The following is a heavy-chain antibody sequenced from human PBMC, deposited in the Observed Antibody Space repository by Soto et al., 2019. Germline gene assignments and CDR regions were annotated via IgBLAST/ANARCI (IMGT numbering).Heavy chain of an antibody. CDR2: ISYDGGNT. CDR3: ARDRFGDGYKNYFDY. V-gene: IGHV3-30-3*01. J-gene: IGHJ4*02. Sequence: QVQLVESGGGVAQPGRSLRLSCAASGFTFSTYVMNWVRQAPGKGLEWVAVISYDGGNTYYADAVKGRFTISRDNSKNTLYLEMNSLRAEDTAVYYCARDRFGDGYKNYFDYWGQGTLVTVSS. D-gene: IGHD3-3*01. CDR1: GFTFSTYV.